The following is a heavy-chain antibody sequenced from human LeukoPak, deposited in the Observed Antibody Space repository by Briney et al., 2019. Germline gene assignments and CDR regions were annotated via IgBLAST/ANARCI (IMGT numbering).Heavy chain of an antibody. V-gene: IGHV3-30*03. D-gene: IGHD3-16*01. CDR2: ISYDGSNK. CDR1: GFTFSSYS. J-gene: IGHJ3*02. Sequence: GGSLRLSCAASGFTFSSYSMNWVRQAPGKGLEWVAVISYDGSNKYYADSVKGRFTISRDNSKNTLYLQMNSLRAEDTAVYYCAREGEGIRQTFDIWGQGTMVTVSS. CDR3: AREGEGIRQTFDI.